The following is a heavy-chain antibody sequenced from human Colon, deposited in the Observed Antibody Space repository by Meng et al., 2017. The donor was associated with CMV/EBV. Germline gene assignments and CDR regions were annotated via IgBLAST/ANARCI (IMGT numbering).Heavy chain of an antibody. CDR2: FSPGDDNG. J-gene: IGHJ4*02. CDR1: GYSFSNYV. Sequence: QVQFVQSGAAVKKAGASVRVSCKASGYSFSNYVLHWVRQAPGQGLEWIGWFSPGDDNGTYSQKFQGRVAITKDASASTAYLDLSSLKSEDTAVYYCAITSLFDYWGQGTLVTVSS. V-gene: IGHV1-3*01. CDR3: AITSLFDY.